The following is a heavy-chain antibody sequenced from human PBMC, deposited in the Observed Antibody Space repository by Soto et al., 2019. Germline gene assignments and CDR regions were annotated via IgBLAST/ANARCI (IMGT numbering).Heavy chain of an antibody. J-gene: IGHJ6*02. CDR3: ARDHEGGSSSSYYYGMDV. Sequence: GASVKVSCKASGGTFSSYAISWVRQAPGQGLEWMGGIIPIFGTANYAQKFQGRVTITADESTSTAYMELSSLRSEDTAVYYCARDHEGGSSSSYYYGMDVWGQGTTVTVSS. CDR1: GGTFSSYA. CDR2: IIPIFGTA. D-gene: IGHD6-6*01. V-gene: IGHV1-69*13.